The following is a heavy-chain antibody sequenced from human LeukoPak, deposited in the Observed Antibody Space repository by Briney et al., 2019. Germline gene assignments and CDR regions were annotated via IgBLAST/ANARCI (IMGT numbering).Heavy chain of an antibody. V-gene: IGHV3-7*01. CDR3: AGSGFDY. CDR2: IKQDGSEK. Sequence: ETLSLTCTVSGGSISSSSYYWGWIRQPPGKGLEWVANIKQDGSEKYYVDSVKGRFTISRDNAKNSLYLQMNSLRAEDTAVYYCAGSGFDYWGQGTLVTVSS. D-gene: IGHD2-15*01. J-gene: IGHJ4*02. CDR1: GGSISSSSYY.